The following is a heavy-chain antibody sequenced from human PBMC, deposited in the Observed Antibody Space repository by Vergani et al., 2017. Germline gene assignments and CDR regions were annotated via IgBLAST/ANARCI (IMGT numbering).Heavy chain of an antibody. CDR3: ARVATPSSWATYYYYYYGMDV. J-gene: IGHJ6*02. D-gene: IGHD6-13*01. Sequence: QVQLVESGGGVVQPGRSLRLSCAASGFTFSSYGMHWVRQAPGKGLEWVAVIWYDGSSKYYADSVKGRFTISRDNSKNTLYLQMNSLRAEDTAVYYCARVATPSSWATYYYYYYGMDVWGQGTTVTVSS. CDR1: GFTFSSYG. V-gene: IGHV3-33*01. CDR2: IWYDGSSK.